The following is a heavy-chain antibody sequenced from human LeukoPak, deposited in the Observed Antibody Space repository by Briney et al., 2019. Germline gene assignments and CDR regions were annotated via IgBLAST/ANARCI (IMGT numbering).Heavy chain of an antibody. J-gene: IGHJ5*02. CDR2: IRYDGSNK. CDR3: AKGATVTRSWFDP. Sequence: GGSLRLSCAASGFTFSSYGMHWVRQAPGMGLEWVAFIRYDGSNKYYADSVKGRFTISRDNSKNTLYLQMNSLRAEDTAVYYCAKGATVTRSWFDPWGQGTLVTVSS. V-gene: IGHV3-30*02. CDR1: GFTFSSYG. D-gene: IGHD4-11*01.